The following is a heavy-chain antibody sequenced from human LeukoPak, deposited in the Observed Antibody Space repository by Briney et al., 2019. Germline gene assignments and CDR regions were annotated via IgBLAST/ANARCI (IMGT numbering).Heavy chain of an antibody. Sequence: KPSETLSLTCTVSGGSISSYYWSWIRQPPGKGLEWIGYIYYSGNTNYNPSLKSRLTISVDTSKNQFSLKLSSVTAADTAMYYCARESRRDGYKSDYWGQGTLVTVSS. V-gene: IGHV4-59*01. CDR1: GGSISSYY. D-gene: IGHD5-24*01. CDR3: ARESRRDGYKSDY. CDR2: IYYSGNT. J-gene: IGHJ4*02.